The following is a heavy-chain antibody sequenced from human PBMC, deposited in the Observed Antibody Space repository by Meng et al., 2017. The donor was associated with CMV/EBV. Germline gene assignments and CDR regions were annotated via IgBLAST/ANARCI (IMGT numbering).Heavy chain of an antibody. Sequence: SVPVSCKASGYTFTSYVINWVRQATGKGLEWMGWMNHNSGNTGYAQKFQGRVTITRNTTISTAYMELSSLRSGDTAVYYCARGDYDFWSVDYTRIHGGFDPWGQGTLVTVSS. V-gene: IGHV1-8*03. J-gene: IGHJ5*02. CDR3: ARGDYDFWSVDYTRIHGGFDP. D-gene: IGHD3-3*01. CDR2: MNHNSGNT. CDR1: GYTFTSYV.